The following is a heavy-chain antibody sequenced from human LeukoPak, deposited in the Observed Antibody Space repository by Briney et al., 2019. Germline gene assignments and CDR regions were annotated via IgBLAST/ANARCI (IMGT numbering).Heavy chain of an antibody. CDR1: GYTFTSYD. CDR2: MNPNSGNT. D-gene: IGHD2-8*02. CDR3: ARVAGGDAFDI. J-gene: IGHJ3*02. Sequence: ASVKVSCKASGYTFTSYDINWVRQATGQGLEWMGWMNPNSGNTCYAQKFQGRVTMTRNTSIRTAYMELSRLRSEDTAVYYCARVAGGDAFDIWGQGTMVTVSS. V-gene: IGHV1-8*01.